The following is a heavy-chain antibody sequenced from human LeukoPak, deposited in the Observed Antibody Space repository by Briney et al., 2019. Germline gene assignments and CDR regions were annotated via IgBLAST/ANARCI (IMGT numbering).Heavy chain of an antibody. CDR3: ARTNLYGAVELGSDAFDI. Sequence: PSETLSLTCAVYGESFSAYYWSWIRQPPGKGLEWIGEINHSGSTNYNPSLKSRVTISVDTSKNQFSLKLSSVTAADTAVYYCARTNLYGAVELGSDAFDIWGQGTMVTVSS. J-gene: IGHJ3*02. D-gene: IGHD1-7*01. CDR1: GESFSAYY. CDR2: INHSGST. V-gene: IGHV4-34*01.